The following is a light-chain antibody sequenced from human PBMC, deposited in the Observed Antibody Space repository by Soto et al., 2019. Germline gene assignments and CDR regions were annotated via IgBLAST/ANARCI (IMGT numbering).Light chain of an antibody. CDR1: QCVSSN. Sequence: EIVMTQSPATLSVSPGERATLSCRASQCVSSNLAWYQQKPGQAPRLLIYGASTRATGVPTRFSGSGSGTEFTLTVSSLQSEDFAVYYCQQYHNWWTFGQGTKVEIK. J-gene: IGKJ1*01. CDR3: QQYHNWWT. CDR2: GAS. V-gene: IGKV3-15*01.